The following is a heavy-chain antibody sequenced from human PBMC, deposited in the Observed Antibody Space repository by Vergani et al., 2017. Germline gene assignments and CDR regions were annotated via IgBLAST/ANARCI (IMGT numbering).Heavy chain of an antibody. CDR2: IYWDGDK. Sequence: QITLKESGPTLVKPTPTLTLTCTFSGFSLSTSGVGVGWIRQPPGKALEWLALIYWDGDKRSSPSLKSRLAITQDTSKNQVFLTMTNMDPLDTATYYCAHKRALHNYDSTGYXFNYWGQGSLVTVSS. D-gene: IGHD3-22*01. CDR1: GFSLSTSGVG. CDR3: AHKRALHNYDSTGYXFNY. J-gene: IGHJ4*02. V-gene: IGHV2-5*02.